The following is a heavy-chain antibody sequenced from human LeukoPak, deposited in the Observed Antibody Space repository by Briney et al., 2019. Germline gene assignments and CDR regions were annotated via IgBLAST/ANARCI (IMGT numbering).Heavy chain of an antibody. V-gene: IGHV4-59*08. CDR1: GGSFSGYY. D-gene: IGHD3-9*01. Sequence: SETLSLTCAVYGGSFSGYYWSWIRQPPGKGREWIGYIYYSGSTNYNPSLKSRVTISVDTSNNQFSLKLSSVTAADTAVYYCARHGYDILTGYSLGAFDIWGQGTMVTVSS. CDR2: IYYSGST. J-gene: IGHJ3*02. CDR3: ARHGYDILTGYSLGAFDI.